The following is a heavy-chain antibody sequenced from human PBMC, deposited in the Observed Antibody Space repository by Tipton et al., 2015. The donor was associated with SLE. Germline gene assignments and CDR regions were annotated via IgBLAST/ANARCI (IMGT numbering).Heavy chain of an antibody. D-gene: IGHD2-8*01. J-gene: IGHJ6*03. CDR3: ARVLGSRYCTNGVCTSPGCYYYDMDI. CDR1: GGSFRDFC. Sequence: TLSLTCEVYGGSFRDFCWTWIRQSPGKGLERIGKIDHRGKTEYKPSLKSRVTISVDTSKSQFSLKLSSATAADTALYYCARVLGSRYCTNGVCTSPGCYYYDMDISGKVAAVTVSS. V-gene: IGHV4-34*01. CDR2: IDHRGKT.